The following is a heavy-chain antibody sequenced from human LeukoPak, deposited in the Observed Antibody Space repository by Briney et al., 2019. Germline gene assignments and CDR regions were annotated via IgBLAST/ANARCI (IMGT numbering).Heavy chain of an antibody. CDR3: ARARIAVAGYFDY. D-gene: IGHD6-19*01. J-gene: IGHJ4*02. V-gene: IGHV1-2*02. CDR2: INPNSGGT. CDR1: GYTFTGYY. Sequence: ASVKVSCKASGYTFTGYYMHWVRQAPGQGLEWIGWINPNSGGTNYAQKFQGRVTMTRDTSSSTAYMELSRLRSDDTAVYYCARARIAVAGYFDYWGQGTLVTVSS.